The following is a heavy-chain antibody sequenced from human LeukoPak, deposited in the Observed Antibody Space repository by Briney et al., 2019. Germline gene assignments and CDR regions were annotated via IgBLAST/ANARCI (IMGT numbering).Heavy chain of an antibody. CDR1: GGSISSGSHY. J-gene: IGHJ5*02. CDR3: ARDWRYGDNNWFDP. D-gene: IGHD4-17*01. CDR2: IYSSGST. Sequence: PSQTLSLTCTVSGGSISSGSHYWTWIRQPAGKGLEWIGRIYSSGSTNYNPSLKSRVTISEDTSKNQFSLKLTSVTAADTAVYYCARDWRYGDNNWFDPWGQGTLVTVSS. V-gene: IGHV4-61*02.